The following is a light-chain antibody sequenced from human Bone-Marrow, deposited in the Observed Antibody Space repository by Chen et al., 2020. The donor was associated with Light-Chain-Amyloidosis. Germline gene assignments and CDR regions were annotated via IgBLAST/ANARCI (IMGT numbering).Light chain of an antibody. V-gene: IGLV2-14*01. CDR1: SGDVGTYNY. CDR2: AVS. CDR3: SSFTSSSSYV. J-gene: IGLJ1*01. Sequence: QSALTQPASVSGSPGQSITISCTGTSGDVGTYNYVSWYQQHPGNAPKVMIYAVSNRPSGVSNRFSGSKSGNTASLTISELQAEDEADYYCSSFTSSSSYVFGPGTKVTVL.